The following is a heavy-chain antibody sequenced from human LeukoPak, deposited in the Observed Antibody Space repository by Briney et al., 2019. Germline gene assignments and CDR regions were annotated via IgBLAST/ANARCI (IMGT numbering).Heavy chain of an antibody. CDR3: AKVGGYDWKYGDYAYYFDY. CDR2: ISGSGGST. Sequence: GGSLRLSCAASGFTFSSYAMSWVRQAPGKGLEWVSAISGSGGSTYYADSVKGRFTISRDNSKNTLYLQTNSLRAEDTAVYYCAKVGGYDWKYGDYAYYFDYWGQGTLVTVSS. CDR1: GFTFSSYA. D-gene: IGHD5-12*01. J-gene: IGHJ4*02. V-gene: IGHV3-23*01.